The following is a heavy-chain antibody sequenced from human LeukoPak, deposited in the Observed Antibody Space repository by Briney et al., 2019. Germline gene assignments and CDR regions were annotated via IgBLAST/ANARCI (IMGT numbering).Heavy chain of an antibody. J-gene: IGHJ4*02. D-gene: IGHD1-14*01. CDR2: ISYDGINK. CDR1: VFTFSSHG. CDR3: AKSRNRGTVSGTFDY. Sequence: GGSLRLSCAASVFTFSSHGMHGVRQAPRKGLEWVAVISYDGINKYYGDSVKGQFTIARDNSKNTLYLQMNSLRAEDTAVYYCAKSRNRGTVSGTFDYWGQGTVVTVSS. V-gene: IGHV3-30*18.